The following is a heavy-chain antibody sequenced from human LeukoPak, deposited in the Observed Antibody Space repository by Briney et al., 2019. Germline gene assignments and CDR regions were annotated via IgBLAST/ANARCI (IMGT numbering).Heavy chain of an antibody. Sequence: GASVKVSCKASGYTFTGYYMHWVRQAPGQGLEWMGWINPNSGGTNYAQKFQGRVTMTRDTSISTAYMELSRLRSDDTAVYYCARAPDIVVVPAALTSNWFDPWGQGTLVTVSS. CDR2: INPNSGGT. CDR1: GYTFTGYY. V-gene: IGHV1-2*02. CDR3: ARAPDIVVVPAALTSNWFDP. J-gene: IGHJ5*02. D-gene: IGHD2-2*01.